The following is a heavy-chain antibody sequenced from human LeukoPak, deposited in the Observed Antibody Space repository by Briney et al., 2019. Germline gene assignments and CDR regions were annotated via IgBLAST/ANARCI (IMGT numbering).Heavy chain of an antibody. D-gene: IGHD3-3*01. J-gene: IGHJ6*02. Sequence: GGSLRLSCAASGFTFSSYAMSWVRQAPGKGLEWVAVISYDGSNKYYADSVKGRFTISRDNSKNTLYLQMNSLRAEDTAVYYCARDQEADFWSGYPPNYYYGMDVWGQGTTVTVSS. CDR1: GFTFSSYA. CDR2: ISYDGSNK. V-gene: IGHV3-30-3*01. CDR3: ARDQEADFWSGYPPNYYYGMDV.